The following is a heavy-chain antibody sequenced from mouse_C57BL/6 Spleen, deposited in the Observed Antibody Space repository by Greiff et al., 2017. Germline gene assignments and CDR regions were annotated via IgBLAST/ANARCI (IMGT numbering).Heavy chain of an antibody. Sequence: VHVKQSGPELVKPGASVKISCKASGYSFTDYNMNWVKQSNGKSLEWIGVINPNYGTTSYNQKFKGKATLTVDQSSSTAYMQLNSLTSEDSAVYYCAGSPLYGSSAWFAYWGQGTLVTVSA. CDR1: GYSFTDYN. V-gene: IGHV1-39*01. J-gene: IGHJ3*01. D-gene: IGHD1-1*01. CDR2: INPNYGTT. CDR3: AGSPLYGSSAWFAY.